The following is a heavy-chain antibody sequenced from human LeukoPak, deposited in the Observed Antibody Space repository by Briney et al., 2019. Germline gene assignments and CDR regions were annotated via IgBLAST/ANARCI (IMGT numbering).Heavy chain of an antibody. D-gene: IGHD5-18*01. CDR2: IYYSGST. Sequence: SETLSLTCTVSGGSISSYYWSWIRQPPGKGLEWIGYIYYSGSTNYNPSLKSRVTISVDTSKNQFSLKLSSVTAADTAVYYCARETWIQLWSGRYYYYGMDVWGQGTTVTVSS. J-gene: IGHJ6*02. CDR1: GGSISSYY. V-gene: IGHV4-59*12. CDR3: ARETWIQLWSGRYYYYGMDV.